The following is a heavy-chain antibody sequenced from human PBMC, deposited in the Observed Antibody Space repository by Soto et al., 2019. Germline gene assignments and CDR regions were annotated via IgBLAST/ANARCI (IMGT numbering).Heavy chain of an antibody. D-gene: IGHD6-25*01. CDR2: INHSGST. CDR3: ARLIAAAYAFDI. J-gene: IGHJ3*02. V-gene: IGHV4-34*01. Sequence: SETLSLTCAVYGGSFSGYYWSWIRQPPGKGPEWIGEINHSGSTNHNPSLKSRVTISVDTSKNQFSLKLSSVTAADTAVYYCARLIAAAYAFDIWGQGTMVNVS. CDR1: GGSFSGYY.